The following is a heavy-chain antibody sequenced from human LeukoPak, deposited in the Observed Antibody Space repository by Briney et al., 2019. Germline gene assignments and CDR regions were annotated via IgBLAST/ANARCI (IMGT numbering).Heavy chain of an antibody. V-gene: IGHV3-53*04. CDR1: GFTFSSYA. CDR2: IYSGGST. CDR3: ARGIEYSSSWHGSAYNYYYGMDV. Sequence: GGSLRLSCAASGFTFSSYAMSWVRQAPGKGLEWVTVIYSGGSTYYADSVKGRFTISRHNSKNTLYLQMNSLRAEDTAVYYCARGIEYSSSWHGSAYNYYYGMDVWGQGTTVTVSS. J-gene: IGHJ6*02. D-gene: IGHD6-13*01.